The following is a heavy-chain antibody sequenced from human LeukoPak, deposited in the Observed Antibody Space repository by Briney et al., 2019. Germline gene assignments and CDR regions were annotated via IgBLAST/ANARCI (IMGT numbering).Heavy chain of an antibody. J-gene: IGHJ4*02. CDR1: GFTFDDYA. V-gene: IGHV3-20*04. D-gene: IGHD6-13*01. Sequence: GGSLRLSCLVSGFTFDDYAMNWVRQSPGKGLEWVSGINWSGTRTGYADSVKGRFAISRDNAKNSLYLQMNSLRAEDTAVYYCARDRGGYSSSYSFDYWGQGTLVTVSS. CDR2: INWSGTRT. CDR3: ARDRGGYSSSYSFDY.